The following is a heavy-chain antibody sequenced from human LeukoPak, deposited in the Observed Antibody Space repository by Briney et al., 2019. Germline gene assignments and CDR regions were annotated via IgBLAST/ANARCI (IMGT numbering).Heavy chain of an antibody. D-gene: IGHD5-12*01. J-gene: IGHJ4*02. Sequence: GRSLRLSCAASGFTFSSYGMHWVRQAPGKGLEWVAVISYDGSNKYYADSVKGRFTISRDNSKNTLYLQMNSLRAEDTAVYYCAKKSRVATMRFALDYWGQGTLVSVSS. CDR3: AKKSRVATMRFALDY. CDR1: GFTFSSYG. CDR2: ISYDGSNK. V-gene: IGHV3-30*18.